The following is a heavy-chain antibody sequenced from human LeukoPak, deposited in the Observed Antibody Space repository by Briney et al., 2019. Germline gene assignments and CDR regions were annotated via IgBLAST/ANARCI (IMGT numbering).Heavy chain of an antibody. CDR2: INPSSGVT. Sequence: ASVKVSCKASGYTFTGYYMHWVRQAPGQGLEWMGWINPSSGVTNYAQKFQGRVTMTRDTSISTAYMELSRLRSDDTAVYYCARTGYGSGSYLAHDYWGQGTLVTVSS. CDR1: GYTFTGYY. D-gene: IGHD3-10*01. V-gene: IGHV1-2*02. CDR3: ARTGYGSGSYLAHDY. J-gene: IGHJ4*02.